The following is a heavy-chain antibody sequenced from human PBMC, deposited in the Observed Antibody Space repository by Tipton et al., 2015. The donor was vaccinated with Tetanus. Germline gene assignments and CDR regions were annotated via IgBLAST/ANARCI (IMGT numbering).Heavy chain of an antibody. CDR3: ARDWGLTGDSYFDY. CDR2: IWFDGSNK. J-gene: IGHJ4*02. V-gene: IGHV3-33*01. CDR1: GFTFSSCG. D-gene: IGHD7-27*01. Sequence: SLRLSCAASGFTFSSCGMHWVRQAPGKGLEWVAVIWFDGSNKYYADSVKGRFTISRDNSKNTLNLQMNSLRAEDTAVYYCARDWGLTGDSYFDYWGQGTLVTVSS.